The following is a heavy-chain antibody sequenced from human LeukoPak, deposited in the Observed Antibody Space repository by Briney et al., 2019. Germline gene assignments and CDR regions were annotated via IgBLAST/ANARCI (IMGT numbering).Heavy chain of an antibody. V-gene: IGHV4-39*07. CDR1: GGSIRSLGYS. CDR3: ARSVSAYAGRGWFDP. CDR2: MYYTGTT. D-gene: IGHD5-12*01. Sequence: SETLSLTCSVSGGSIRSLGYSWGWIRQPPGKGLEWIASMYYTGTTYYNPSLKSRVTMSVDTSKNQFSLNLTSVTAADTAVFYCARSVSAYAGRGWFDPWAREPRSPSPQ. J-gene: IGHJ5*02.